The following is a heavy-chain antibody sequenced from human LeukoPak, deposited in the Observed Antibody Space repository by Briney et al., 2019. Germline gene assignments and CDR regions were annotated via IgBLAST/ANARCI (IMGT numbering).Heavy chain of an antibody. CDR1: GGSISSYY. CDR3: ARAPWSGYLNDY. V-gene: IGHV4-4*07. Sequence: SETLSLTCTVSGGSISSYYWSWIRQPAGKGLEWIGRIYTSGCTNYNPSLKSRVTISVDKSKNQFSLKLSSVTAADTAVYYCARAPWSGYLNDYWGQGTLVTVSS. CDR2: IYTSGCT. J-gene: IGHJ4*02. D-gene: IGHD3-3*01.